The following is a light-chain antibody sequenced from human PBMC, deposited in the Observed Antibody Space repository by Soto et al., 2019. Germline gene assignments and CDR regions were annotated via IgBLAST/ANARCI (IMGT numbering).Light chain of an antibody. CDR3: QQYNNGPPLT. CDR1: QSVSNN. CDR2: SAS. J-gene: IGKJ4*01. Sequence: EIMMTQSPATLSVSPGERATLSCRASQSVSNNLAWYQQKPGQAPRLLIYSASTRATGIPAMFSGSGSGTEFTLTISSLQSEDFALYYCQQYNNGPPLTFGGGTKVEIK. V-gene: IGKV3-15*01.